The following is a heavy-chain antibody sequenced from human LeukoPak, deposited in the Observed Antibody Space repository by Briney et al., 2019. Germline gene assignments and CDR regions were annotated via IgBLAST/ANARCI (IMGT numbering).Heavy chain of an antibody. V-gene: IGHV1-18*01. D-gene: IGHD1-26*01. CDR1: GGTFSSYA. Sequence: ASVKVSCKASGGTFSSYAISWVRQAPGQGLEWMGWISAYNGNTNYAQKLQGRVTMTTDTSTSTAYMELRSLRSDDTAVYYCAREGPGGYGGTMRTWGQGTLVTVSS. CDR3: AREGPGGYGGTMRT. CDR2: ISAYNGNT. J-gene: IGHJ4*02.